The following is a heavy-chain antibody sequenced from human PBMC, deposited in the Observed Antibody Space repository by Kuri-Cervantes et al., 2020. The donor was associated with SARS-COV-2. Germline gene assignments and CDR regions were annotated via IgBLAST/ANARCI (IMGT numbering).Heavy chain of an antibody. J-gene: IGHJ1*01. CDR1: GGTFSSYT. V-gene: IGHV1-46*03. CDR2: INPSGGST. CDR3: ARGMVGATLYFQH. D-gene: IGHD1-26*01. Sequence: ASVKVSCKASGGTFSSYTISWVRQAPGQGLEWMGIINPSGGSTSYAQKFQGRVTMTRDTSTSTVYRELSSLRSEDTAVYYCARGMVGATLYFQHWGQGTLVVASS.